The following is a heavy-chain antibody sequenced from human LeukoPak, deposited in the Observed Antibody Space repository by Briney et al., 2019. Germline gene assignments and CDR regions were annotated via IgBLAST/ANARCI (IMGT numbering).Heavy chain of an antibody. CDR1: GFTFSSYE. CDR2: ISSSGSTI. Sequence: PGGSLRLSCAASGFTFSSYEMNWVRQAPGKGLEWVSYISSSGSTIYYADSVKGRFTISRDNAKNSLYLQMNSLRAEDTALYYCARGVKYDFWSGPYDGTYYFDYWGQGTLVTVSS. D-gene: IGHD3-3*01. CDR3: ARGVKYDFWSGPYDGTYYFDY. V-gene: IGHV3-48*03. J-gene: IGHJ4*02.